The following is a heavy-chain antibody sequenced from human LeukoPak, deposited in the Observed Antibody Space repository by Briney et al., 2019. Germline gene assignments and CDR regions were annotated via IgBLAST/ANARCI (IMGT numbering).Heavy chain of an antibody. V-gene: IGHV5-10-1*01. CDR3: ARHPRYCSSTSCYYFDY. D-gene: IGHD2-2*01. CDR1: GYIFTSYW. Sequence: GESLRISCKGSGYIFTSYWISWVRQMPGKGLEWMGRIDPSDSYTNYSPSFQGHVTISADKSISTAYLQWSSLKASDTAMYYCARHPRYCSSTSCYYFDYWGQGTLVTVSS. CDR2: IDPSDSYT. J-gene: IGHJ4*02.